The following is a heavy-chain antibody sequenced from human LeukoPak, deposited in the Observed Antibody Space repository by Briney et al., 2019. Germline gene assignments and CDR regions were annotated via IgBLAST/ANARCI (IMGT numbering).Heavy chain of an antibody. CDR2: INPSGGST. D-gene: IGHD2-15*01. Sequence: ASVKVSCKASGYTFTSYYMHWVRQAPGQGLEWMGIINPSGGSTSYAQKFQGRVTMTRDTSTSTVYMELSSLGSEDTAVYYCARGAIVRSGKRRIDYWGQGTLVTVSS. CDR3: ARGAIVRSGKRRIDY. CDR1: GYTFTSYY. V-gene: IGHV1-46*01. J-gene: IGHJ4*02.